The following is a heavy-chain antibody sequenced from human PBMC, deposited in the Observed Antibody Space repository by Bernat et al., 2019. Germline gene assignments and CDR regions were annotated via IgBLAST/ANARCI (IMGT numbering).Heavy chain of an antibody. Sequence: QVQLVESGGGVVQPGRSLRLSCAASGFTFSSYAMHWVRQAPGKGLEWVAVISYDGSNKYYADSVKGRFTISRDNSKNTLYLQMNSLRAEDTAVYYCAKASSGYGDYFDYWGQGTLVTVSS. J-gene: IGHJ4*02. CDR3: AKASSGYGDYFDY. CDR2: ISYDGSNK. D-gene: IGHD3-22*01. V-gene: IGHV3-30-3*01. CDR1: GFTFSSYA.